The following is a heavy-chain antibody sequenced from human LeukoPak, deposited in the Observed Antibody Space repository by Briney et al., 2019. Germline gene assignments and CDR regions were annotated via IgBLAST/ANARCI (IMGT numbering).Heavy chain of an antibody. CDR1: GYSFTSYY. CDR2: INPNSGGT. D-gene: IGHD6-13*01. CDR3: ARDGIYSTNFDAFDI. J-gene: IGHJ3*02. Sequence: ASVKVSCKASGYSFTSYYIHWVRQAPGQGLEWMGWINPNSGGTDYAQKFQGRVTMTRDTSITTVYMELSGLKPDDTAVYSCARDGIYSTNFDAFDIWGQGTMVTVSS. V-gene: IGHV1-2*02.